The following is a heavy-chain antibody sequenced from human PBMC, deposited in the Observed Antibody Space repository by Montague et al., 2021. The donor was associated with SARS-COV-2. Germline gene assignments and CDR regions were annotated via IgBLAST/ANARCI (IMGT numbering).Heavy chain of an antibody. CDR2: IYASGGT. Sequence: SETLSLTCSVSGEPISGFFWNWIRQPAGKGLEWIGRIYASGGTDYNPSLESRVTMSVDTSKNQFSLKLSSVTAADTAVYYCTREGYQVLWSDYYYYGMDVWGQGTTVTVSS. D-gene: IGHD2-2*01. J-gene: IGHJ6*02. CDR1: GEPISGFF. CDR3: TREGYQVLWSDYYYYGMDV. V-gene: IGHV4-4*07.